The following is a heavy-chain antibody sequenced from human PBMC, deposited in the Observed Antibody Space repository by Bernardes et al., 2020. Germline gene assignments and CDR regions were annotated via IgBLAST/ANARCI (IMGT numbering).Heavy chain of an antibody. Sequence: ASVKVSCKASGYTFTSYGISWVRQAPGQGLEWMGWISAYNGNTNYAQKLQGRVTMTTDTSTSTAYMELRSLRSDDTAVYYCARGRVNYYDSSGYYGPLDYWGQGTLVTVSS. CDR3: ARGRVNYYDSSGYYGPLDY. CDR1: GYTFTSYG. D-gene: IGHD3-22*01. V-gene: IGHV1-18*01. J-gene: IGHJ4*02. CDR2: ISAYNGNT.